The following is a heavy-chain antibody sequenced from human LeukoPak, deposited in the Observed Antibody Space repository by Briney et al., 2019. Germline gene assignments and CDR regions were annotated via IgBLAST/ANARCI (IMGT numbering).Heavy chain of an antibody. Sequence: GASVKVSCKASGYTFTSYGTSWVRQAPGQGLEWMGWISAYNGNTNYAQKLQGRVTMTTDTSTSTAYMELRSLRSDDTAVYYCARSDSPRNYYGSGTYSTRDYWGQGTLVTVSS. J-gene: IGHJ4*02. V-gene: IGHV1-18*01. D-gene: IGHD3-10*01. CDR3: ARSDSPRNYYGSGTYSTRDY. CDR2: ISAYNGNT. CDR1: GYTFTSYG.